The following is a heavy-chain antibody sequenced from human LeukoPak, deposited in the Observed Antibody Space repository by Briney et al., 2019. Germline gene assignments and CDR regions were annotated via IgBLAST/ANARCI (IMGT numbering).Heavy chain of an antibody. CDR3: AIVLPPKYSHY. Sequence: GGSLRLSCAASGFTFSNFAMSWVRQAPGKGLEWVSSINFRGGTTYYADSVKGRFTISRDNSKNTLYLQMNSLRAEDTAVYFCAIVLPPKYSHYWGQAPLLPVSS. D-gene: IGHD3-3*01. J-gene: IGHJ1*01. CDR1: GFTFSNFA. V-gene: IGHV3-23*01. CDR2: INFRGGTT.